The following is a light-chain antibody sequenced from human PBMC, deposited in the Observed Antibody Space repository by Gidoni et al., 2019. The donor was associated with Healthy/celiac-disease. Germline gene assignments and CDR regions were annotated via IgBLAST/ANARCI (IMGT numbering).Light chain of an antibody. V-gene: IGKV1-5*03. CDR1: HSISSW. CDR2: KAS. J-gene: IGKJ1*01. CDR3: QQYNSYSWT. Sequence: IQMTQSPSTLSASVGDRVTITCRASHSISSWLAWYQQKPGKAPKLLIYKASSLESGVPSRFSGSGSGTEFTLTISRLQPDDFATYYCQQYNSYSWTFGQGTKVEIK.